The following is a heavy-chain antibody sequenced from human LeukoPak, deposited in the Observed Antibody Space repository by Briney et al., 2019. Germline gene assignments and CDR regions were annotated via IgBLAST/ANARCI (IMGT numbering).Heavy chain of an antibody. D-gene: IGHD2-8*01. CDR2: ISDTGATT. J-gene: IGHJ4*02. V-gene: IGHV3-23*01. CDR3: AKDTSIGRYCTNGVCSPFDY. CDR1: GFAFSSYA. Sequence: GGSLRLSCAGSGFAFSSYAMSWVRQAPGKGLEWVSAISDTGATTYDADSVKGRFTISRDNSRSTLYLQMNSLRAEDTALYYCAKDTSIGRYCTNGVCSPFDYWGQGTLVTVPS.